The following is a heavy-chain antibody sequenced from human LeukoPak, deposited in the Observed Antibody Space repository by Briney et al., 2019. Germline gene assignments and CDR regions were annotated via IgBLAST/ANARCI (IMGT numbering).Heavy chain of an antibody. CDR1: GFTFSSYW. CDR2: IKQDGSEK. Sequence: PGGSLRLSCAASGFTFSSYWMSWVRQAPGKGLEWVANIKQDGSEKYYVDSVKDRFTISRDNAKNSLYLQMNSLRAEDTAVYYCARDWGPTVNYYGMDVWGQGTTVTVSS. V-gene: IGHV3-7*01. CDR3: ARDWGPTVNYYGMDV. D-gene: IGHD3-16*01. J-gene: IGHJ6*02.